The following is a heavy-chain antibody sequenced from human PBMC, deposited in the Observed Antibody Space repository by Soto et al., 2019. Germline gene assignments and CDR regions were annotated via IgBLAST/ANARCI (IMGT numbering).Heavy chain of an antibody. CDR1: GFTFTSYW. CDR3: AREYESYSGLHY. V-gene: IGHV3-74*01. D-gene: IGHD2-21*01. J-gene: IGHJ4*02. CDR2: INTDGSST. Sequence: EVQLVESGGGLVQSGGSLRLSCAASGFTFTSYWMNWVRQAPGKGLVWVSRINTDGSSTTYADSVKGRFTISRDNAKNTLYLQMNSLRAEDTAVYYCAREYESYSGLHYWGQGTLVTVSS.